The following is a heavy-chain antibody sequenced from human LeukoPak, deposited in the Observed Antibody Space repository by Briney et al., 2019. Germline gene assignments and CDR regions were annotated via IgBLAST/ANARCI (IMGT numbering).Heavy chain of an antibody. J-gene: IGHJ4*02. Sequence: GASVKVSCKASGYTFTGYYMHWVRQAPGQGLEWMGWNNPNSGGTNYAQKFQGRVTMTRDTSISTAYMELSRLRSDDTAVYYCARAAVPGSTTRFDYWGQGTLVTVSS. CDR3: ARAAVPGSTTRFDY. CDR2: NNPNSGGT. V-gene: IGHV1-2*02. D-gene: IGHD6-19*01. CDR1: GYTFTGYY.